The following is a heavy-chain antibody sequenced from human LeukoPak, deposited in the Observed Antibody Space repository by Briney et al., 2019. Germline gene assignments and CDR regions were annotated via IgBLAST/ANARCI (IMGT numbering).Heavy chain of an antibody. V-gene: IGHV3-33*01. CDR2: IWYDGSND. J-gene: IGHJ4*02. D-gene: IGHD6-19*01. Sequence: GGSLRLSCTASGFNFGSDAMHWVRQAPGKGLEWVAFIWYDGSNDHYADSVKGRFTISRDNSKNTVCLQMNSLRVEDTAVYYCARGAQWPYWGQGTLVTVSS. CDR1: GFNFGSDA. CDR3: ARGAQWPY.